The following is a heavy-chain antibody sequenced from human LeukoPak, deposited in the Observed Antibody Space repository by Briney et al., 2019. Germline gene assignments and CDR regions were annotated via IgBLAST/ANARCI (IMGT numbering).Heavy chain of an antibody. CDR1: GGTFSSYA. CDR3: AATRSSGSYLN. CDR2: IIPIFGTA. Sequence: ASVKVSCKASGGTFSSYAISWVRQAPGQGLEWMGGIIPIFGTANYAQKFQGRVTITADESTSTAYMELSSLRSEDTAVYYCAATRSSGSYLNWGQGTLVTVSS. V-gene: IGHV1-69*01. D-gene: IGHD1-26*01. J-gene: IGHJ4*02.